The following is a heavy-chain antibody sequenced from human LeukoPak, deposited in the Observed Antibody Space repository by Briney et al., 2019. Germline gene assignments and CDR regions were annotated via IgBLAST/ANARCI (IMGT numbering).Heavy chain of an antibody. J-gene: IGHJ5*02. CDR3: ARYRLATGSTNWFDP. Sequence: ASVNVSCKASGYTFTVYYMHWVRQAPGQGLEWMGWINPNSGGTNYAQKFQGRVTMTRDTSISTAYMELSRLRSDDTAVYYCARYRLATGSTNWFDPWGQGTLVTVSS. V-gene: IGHV1-2*02. D-gene: IGHD3-10*01. CDR1: GYTFTVYY. CDR2: INPNSGGT.